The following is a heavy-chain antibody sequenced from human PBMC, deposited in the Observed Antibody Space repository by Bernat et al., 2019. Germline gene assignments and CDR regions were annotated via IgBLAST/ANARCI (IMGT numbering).Heavy chain of an antibody. V-gene: IGHV3-11*05. Sequence: QVQLVESGGGLVKPGGSLRLSCAASGFTFSDYYMSWIRQAPGKGLEWVSYISSSSSYTNYADSVKGRFTISRDNAKNSLYLQMNSLRAEDTAVYYCARRSRVSGVVIYDYYYYMDVWGKGPRSPSP. CDR1: GFTFSDYY. D-gene: IGHD3-3*01. J-gene: IGHJ6*03. CDR3: ARRSRVSGVVIYDYYYYMDV. CDR2: ISSSSSYT.